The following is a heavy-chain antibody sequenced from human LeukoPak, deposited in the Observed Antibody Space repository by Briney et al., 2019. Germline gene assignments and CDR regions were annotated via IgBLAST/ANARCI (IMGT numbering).Heavy chain of an antibody. V-gene: IGHV2-70*04. J-gene: IGHJ4*02. CDR3: ARTVEVRGVFGASYYFDY. D-gene: IGHD3-10*01. CDR1: GFSLSTSGMR. Sequence: SGPTLVNPTQTLTLTCTFSGFSLSTSGMRARWIRQPPGKALEWLSRIDWDDDKFYSTSLKTRLTISKDTSKNQVVLTMTNMDPVDTATYYCARTVEVRGVFGASYYFDYWGQGTLVTVSS. CDR2: IDWDDDK.